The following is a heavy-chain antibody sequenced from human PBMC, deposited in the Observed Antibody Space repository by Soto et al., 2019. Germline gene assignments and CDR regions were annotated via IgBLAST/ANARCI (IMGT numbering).Heavy chain of an antibody. J-gene: IGHJ3*02. CDR2: IYYSGST. D-gene: IGHD2-15*01. CDR3: ARVPWPVVAATVRGAFDI. CDR1: GGSISSYY. Sequence: SETLSLTCTVSGGSISSYYWSWIRQPPGKGLEWIGYIYYSGSTNYNPSLKSRVTISVDTSKNQFSLKLSSVTAADTAVYYCARVPWPVVAATVRGAFDIWGQGTMVTVSS. V-gene: IGHV4-59*01.